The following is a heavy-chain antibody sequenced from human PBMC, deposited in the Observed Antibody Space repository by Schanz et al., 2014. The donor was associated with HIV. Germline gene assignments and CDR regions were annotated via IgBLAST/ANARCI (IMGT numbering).Heavy chain of an antibody. J-gene: IGHJ5*02. CDR2: INHSGST. CDR3: ARGVRRDCRTPDCNTGWFDP. Sequence: QVHLQQWGAGLLKPSETLSLTCAVYGGSFSGYYWSWIRQPPGKGLEWIGEINHSGSTNYSPSLKGRVTISVDASKRQFSLNLASVTAADTAVYYCARGVRRDCRTPDCNTGWFDPWGQGTLVTVSS. D-gene: IGHD2-15*01. V-gene: IGHV4-34*02. CDR1: GGSFSGYY.